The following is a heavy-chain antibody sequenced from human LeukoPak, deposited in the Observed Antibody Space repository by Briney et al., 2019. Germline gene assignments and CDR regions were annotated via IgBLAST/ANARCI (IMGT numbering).Heavy chain of an antibody. CDR1: GFTFSSYG. D-gene: IGHD3-22*01. J-gene: IGHJ6*02. V-gene: IGHV3-33*01. CDR3: ARDPTTYYYDDTGPTLLGLRYYGMDV. CDR2: IWYDGSNQ. Sequence: TGGSLRLSCAASGFTFSSYGMHWVRQAPGKGLEWVALIWYDGSNQYYADSVKGRFTISRDNAESSLFLQMSSLRAEDTAVYYCARDPTTYYYDDTGPTLLGLRYYGMDVWGQGTTVTVSS.